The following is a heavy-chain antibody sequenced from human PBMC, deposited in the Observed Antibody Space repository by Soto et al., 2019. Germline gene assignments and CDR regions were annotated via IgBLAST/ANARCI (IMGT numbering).Heavy chain of an antibody. CDR2: ISAAGGSA. V-gene: IGHV3-23*01. CDR3: AKPPPYCSSNTCYFPFDS. D-gene: IGHD2-2*01. J-gene: IGHJ5*01. Sequence: EVQLLESGGGLVQPGGSLRVSCAASGFTFSSYGMSWVRQAPGKGLEWVSSISAAGGSAYYADPVKGRFTISRDNSKNPLYQQINSLKAEDTAVYYCAKPPPYCSSNTCYFPFDSWGQGTLVTVSS. CDR1: GFTFSSYG.